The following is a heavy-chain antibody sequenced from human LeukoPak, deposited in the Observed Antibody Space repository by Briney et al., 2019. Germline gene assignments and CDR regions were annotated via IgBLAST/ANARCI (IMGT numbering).Heavy chain of an antibody. CDR3: ARDRSTGYTGD. CDR1: GFTFSSYS. Sequence: GGSLRLSCAASGFTFSSYSVNWVRQAPGKGLEWVSSISSSSSYIYYADSVKGRFTVSRDNAKNSLYLQMNSLRAEDTAVYYCARDRSTGYTGDWGQGTLVTVSS. V-gene: IGHV3-21*01. D-gene: IGHD6-13*01. J-gene: IGHJ4*02. CDR2: ISSSSSYI.